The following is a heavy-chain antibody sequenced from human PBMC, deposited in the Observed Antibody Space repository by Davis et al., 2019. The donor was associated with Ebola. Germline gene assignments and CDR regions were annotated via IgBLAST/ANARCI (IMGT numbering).Heavy chain of an antibody. V-gene: IGHV1-3*01. CDR2: INVAKGNT. D-gene: IGHD1-26*01. CDR3: ARTFVGGWLFDY. CDR1: GYTFSTYA. J-gene: IGHJ4*02. Sequence: ASVKVSCKASGYTFSTYAIHWLRQAPGQRLECMGLINVAKGNTKDSQKFQGRVTMTRDTSAGTAYMEMSSLTSEDTAVYYCARTFVGGWLFDYWGQGTLVTVSS.